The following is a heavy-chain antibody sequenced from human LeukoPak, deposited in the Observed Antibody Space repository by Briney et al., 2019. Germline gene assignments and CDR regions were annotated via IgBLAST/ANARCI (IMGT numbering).Heavy chain of an antibody. CDR3: ARDLFYDILTGD. J-gene: IGHJ4*02. V-gene: IGHV1-69*13. CDR2: IIPIFGTA. Sequence: SVKVSCKASGYTFTSYGLSWVRQAPGQGLEWMGGIIPIFGTANYAQKFQGRVTITADESTSTAYMELSSLRSEDTAVYYCARDLFYDILTGDWGQGTLVTVSS. CDR1: GYTFTSYG. D-gene: IGHD3-9*01.